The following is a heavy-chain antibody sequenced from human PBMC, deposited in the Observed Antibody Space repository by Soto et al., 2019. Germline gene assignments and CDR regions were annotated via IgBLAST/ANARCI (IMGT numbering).Heavy chain of an antibody. Sequence: GESLKISCKGSGYRFSSYWIAWVRQMPGKGLEWMGIIYPGDSDTRYSPSFEGQVTISADKSNSTAYMELSRLRSDDTAVYYCARDLGYGAKSPDYYYYYYGTDVWGQGTTVTVSS. CDR3: ARDLGYGAKSPDYYYYYYGTDV. CDR2: IYPGDSDT. CDR1: GYRFSSYW. D-gene: IGHD4-17*01. V-gene: IGHV5-51*01. J-gene: IGHJ6*02.